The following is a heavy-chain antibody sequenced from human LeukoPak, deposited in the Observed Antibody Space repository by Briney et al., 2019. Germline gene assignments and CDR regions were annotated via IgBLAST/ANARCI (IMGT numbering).Heavy chain of an antibody. J-gene: IGHJ4*02. CDR2: IIHSGRT. D-gene: IGHD2-15*01. CDR3: ARDQDCSGGSCYLPTFDY. Sequence: SETLSLTCTVYGESFSGYYWTWVRQPPGKGLEWIGEIIHSGRTNYNPSLKSRVTISVDTSKNQFSLKLSSVTATDTAVYYCARDQDCSGGSCYLPTFDYWGQGTLVTVSS. CDR1: GESFSGYY. V-gene: IGHV4-34*12.